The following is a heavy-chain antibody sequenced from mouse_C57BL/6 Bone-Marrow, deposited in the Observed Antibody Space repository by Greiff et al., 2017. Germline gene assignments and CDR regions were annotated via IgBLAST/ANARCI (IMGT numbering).Heavy chain of an antibody. CDR1: GFTFSSYG. CDR3: ARQGYDYLDY. V-gene: IGHV5-6*01. Sequence: EVQLQESGGDLVKPGGSLKLSCAASGFTFSSYGMSWVRQTPDQGLEWVATISSGGSYTYYPDSVKGRFTISRDNAKNTLYLQMSSLKSEDTAMYYCARQGYDYLDYWGQGTTLTVSS. D-gene: IGHD2-3*01. CDR2: ISSGGSYT. J-gene: IGHJ2*01.